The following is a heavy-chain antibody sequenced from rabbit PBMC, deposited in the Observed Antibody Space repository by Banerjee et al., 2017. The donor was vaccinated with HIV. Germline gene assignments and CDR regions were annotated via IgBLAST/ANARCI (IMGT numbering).Heavy chain of an antibody. CDR2: IYPGCGST. J-gene: IGHJ4*01. Sequence: QEQLVESGGGLVQPGGSLKLSCKASGFDFSSYGVSWVRQAPGKGLEWIGCIYPGCGSTYYASWAKGRFTISKSTSLNTVTLQMTSLTAADTATYFCARGGGGVVSATYVDLWGPGTL. V-gene: IGHV1S47*01. D-gene: IGHD4-1*01. CDR3: ARGGGGVVSATYVDL. CDR1: GFDFSSYG.